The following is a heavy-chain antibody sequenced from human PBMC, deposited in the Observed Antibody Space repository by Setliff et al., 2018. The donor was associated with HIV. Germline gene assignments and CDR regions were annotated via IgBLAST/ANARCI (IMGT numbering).Heavy chain of an antibody. J-gene: IGHJ4*02. CDR2: IFVGDSTT. Sequence: GASVKVSCKASGFILTSNYMHWVRQAPGQGLEWMGKIFVGDSTTHYAQKFQGRVTLTSDTSTNTVYMELSSLRAEDTAVYYCAKTSNTGYLFCSDYWGQGTLVTVSS. CDR3: AKTSNTGYLFCSDY. D-gene: IGHD3-9*01. CDR1: GFILTSNY. V-gene: IGHV1-46*01.